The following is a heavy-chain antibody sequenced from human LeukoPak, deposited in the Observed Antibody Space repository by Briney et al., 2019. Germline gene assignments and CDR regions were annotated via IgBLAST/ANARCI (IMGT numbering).Heavy chain of an antibody. CDR1: GDSISSTNYY. J-gene: IGHJ2*01. CDR3: ARVSSSWYQDWYFDL. V-gene: IGHV4-39*07. CDR2: IYYSGST. Sequence: PSETLSLTCTVSGDSISSTNYYWGWIRQPPGKGLEWIGSIYYSGSTFNNPSLKSRVTISVDTSKNQFSLKVSSVTAADTAVYYCARVSSSWYQDWYFDLWGRGTLVTVSS. D-gene: IGHD6-13*01.